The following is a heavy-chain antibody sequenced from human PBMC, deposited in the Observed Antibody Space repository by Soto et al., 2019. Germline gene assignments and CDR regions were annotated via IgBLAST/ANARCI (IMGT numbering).Heavy chain of an antibody. CDR2: ISAYNSAT. D-gene: IGHD3-3*01. V-gene: IGHV1-18*01. J-gene: IGHJ3*02. CDR1: GYTFTSYG. Sequence: QVQLVQSGAEVKKPGASVKVSCKASGYTFTSYGISWVRQAPGQGLEWMGWISAYNSATNYAQKLQGRVTMTTDTSTSTAYMELRSLRSDDTAVYYCARDTDHTIFGVVADDAFHIWGQGTMVTVSS. CDR3: ARDTDHTIFGVVADDAFHI.